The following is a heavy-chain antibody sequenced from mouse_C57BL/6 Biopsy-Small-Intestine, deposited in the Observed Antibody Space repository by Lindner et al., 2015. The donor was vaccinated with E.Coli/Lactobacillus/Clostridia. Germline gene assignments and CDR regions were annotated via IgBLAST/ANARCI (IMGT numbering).Heavy chain of an antibody. CDR2: IDPSDSYT. D-gene: IGHD1-1*01. Sequence: VQLQESGAELVRPGTSVKLSCKASGYTFTSYWMHWVKQRPGQGLEWIGVIDPSDSYTNYNQKFKGKATFTVDTSSSTAYMQLSSLTSEDSAVYYCARRGGSSYGYAMDYWGQGTSVTVSS. V-gene: IGHV1-59*01. CDR1: GYTFTSYW. CDR3: ARRGGSSYGYAMDY. J-gene: IGHJ4*01.